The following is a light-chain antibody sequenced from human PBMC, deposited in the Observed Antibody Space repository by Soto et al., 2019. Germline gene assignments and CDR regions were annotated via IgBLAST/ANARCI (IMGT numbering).Light chain of an antibody. J-gene: IGKJ1*01. Sequence: EIGLTQSPATLSLSPEERATLSCRASQSVSSYLAWYQQKPGQAPRLLIYDASNRATGIPARFSGSGSGTDFTLTISSLEPEDFAVYYCQQRSNWWWTFGQGTKVEIK. CDR2: DAS. CDR1: QSVSSY. V-gene: IGKV3-11*01. CDR3: QQRSNWWWT.